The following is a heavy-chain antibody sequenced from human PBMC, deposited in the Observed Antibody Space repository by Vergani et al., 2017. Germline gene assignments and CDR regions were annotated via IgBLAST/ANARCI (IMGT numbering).Heavy chain of an antibody. V-gene: IGHV1-69*13. Sequence: QVQLVQSGAEVKKPGSSVKVSCKASGGTFSSYAISWVRQAPGQGLEWMGGIIPIFGTANYAQKFQGRGTITADESTSTAYMELSSLRSEDTAVYYCARVRGIVVVPAAKDAFDIWGQGTMVTVSS. J-gene: IGHJ3*02. D-gene: IGHD2-2*01. CDR2: IIPIFGTA. CDR1: GGTFSSYA. CDR3: ARVRGIVVVPAAKDAFDI.